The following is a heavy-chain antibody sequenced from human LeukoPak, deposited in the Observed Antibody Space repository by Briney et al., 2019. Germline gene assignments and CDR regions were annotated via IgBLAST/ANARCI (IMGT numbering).Heavy chain of an antibody. CDR1: GGSIISYL. D-gene: IGHD3-10*01. Sequence: PSETLSLTCTVSGGSIISYLWIWIRQPPGKGLEWIGYDYYSGSTNYNPSLESRVTASVDTSKNQSALRLTSGTAADTAVYYCARVTRGSGIDYWSQGTLVTVSS. J-gene: IGHJ4*02. V-gene: IGHV4-59*01. CDR2: DYYSGST. CDR3: ARVTRGSGIDY.